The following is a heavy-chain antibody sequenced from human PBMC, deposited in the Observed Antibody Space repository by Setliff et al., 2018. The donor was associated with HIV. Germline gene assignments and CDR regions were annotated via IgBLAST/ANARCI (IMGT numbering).Heavy chain of an antibody. CDR1: GFTFSSYW. CDR3: TRDNGWSGSFDAFDI. CDR2: ISSSSSYI. V-gene: IGHV3-21*06. J-gene: IGHJ3*02. Sequence: GGSLRLSCAASGFTFSSYWMHWVRQAPGIGLEWVSSISSSSSYIYTADSVKGRFRISRDNVKNILYLQLNSLRAEDTAVYYCTRDNGWSGSFDAFDIWGQGTMVTVS. D-gene: IGHD3-3*01.